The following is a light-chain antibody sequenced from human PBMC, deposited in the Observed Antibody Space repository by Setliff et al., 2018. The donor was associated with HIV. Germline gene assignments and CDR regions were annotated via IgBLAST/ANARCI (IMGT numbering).Light chain of an antibody. CDR3: SSYTSSTPLYV. V-gene: IGLV1-40*01. CDR2: GNS. J-gene: IGLJ1*01. CDR1: SSNIGAGYD. Sequence: QSVLTQPRSVSGSPGQSVTISCTGSSSNIGAGYDVHWYQQLPGTAPKLLIHGNSYRPSGVPDRFSGSKSGNTASLTISGLQAEDEADYYCSSYTSSTPLYVFGTGTKVTV.